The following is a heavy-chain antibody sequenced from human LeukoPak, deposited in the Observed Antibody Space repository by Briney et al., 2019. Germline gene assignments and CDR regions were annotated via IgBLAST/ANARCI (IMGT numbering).Heavy chain of an antibody. CDR1: GFDFDRFE. J-gene: IGHJ4*02. Sequence: RGSLRPSCAPSGFDFDRFEINWVRQAPGKGLDWVSYIITSGSTIYYADSVKGRFTISRDNAKNSLYLQMNSLRAEDTAVYYCARDLSGVAGYTYGRGIDYWGQGTLVTVSS. D-gene: IGHD5-18*01. CDR3: ARDLSGVAGYTYGRGIDY. CDR2: IITSGSTI. V-gene: IGHV3-48*03.